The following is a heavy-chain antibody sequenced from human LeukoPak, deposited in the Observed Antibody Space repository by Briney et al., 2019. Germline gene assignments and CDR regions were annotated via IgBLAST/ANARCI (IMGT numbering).Heavy chain of an antibody. J-gene: IGHJ4*02. V-gene: IGHV1-46*01. CDR1: GYTFTSYY. CDR2: INPSGGST. Sequence: GASVKVSCKASGYTFTSYYMHWVRQAPGQGLEWMGIINPSGGSTSYAQKFQGRVTMTRDTSTSTVYMELSSLRSEDTAVYYCARDFGVAEAGPKTNPSLILDYWGQGTLVTVSS. CDR3: ARDFGVAEAGPKTNPSLILDY. D-gene: IGHD6-13*01.